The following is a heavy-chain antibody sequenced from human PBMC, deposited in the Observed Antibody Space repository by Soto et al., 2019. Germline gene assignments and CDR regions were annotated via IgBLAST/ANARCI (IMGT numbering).Heavy chain of an antibody. CDR1: GFTVSGKTY. V-gene: IGHV3-53*01. J-gene: IGHJ3*02. Sequence: VHLVASGGGLVQPGESLRLSCAALGFTVSGKTYMAWVRQPPGKGLEWVSGLYDVDGTYYADSVKGRFTTSSDSSRTIVYLQIHSLRPDDTAVYFCASWHLQEHAYDIWGQGTTVTVSS. CDR2: LYDVDGT. CDR3: ASWHLQEHAYDI. D-gene: IGHD1-1*01.